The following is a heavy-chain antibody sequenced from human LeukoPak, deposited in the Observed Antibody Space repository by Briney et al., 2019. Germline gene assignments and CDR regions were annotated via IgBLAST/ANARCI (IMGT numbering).Heavy chain of an antibody. D-gene: IGHD3-22*01. J-gene: IGHJ4*01. V-gene: IGHV4-34*01. CDR1: GGSFSAYY. CDR3: GRHNNNSRGYYSRPYYFDD. CDR2: INHGGSA. Sequence: SETLSLTCAVYGGSFSAYYWSWIRQPPGKGLEWIGEINHGGSANYNPSLKSRVTISVETSKNQFSLKLSSVTAADTAVYYCGRHNNNSRGYYSRPYYFDDSGQGTLVTVSS.